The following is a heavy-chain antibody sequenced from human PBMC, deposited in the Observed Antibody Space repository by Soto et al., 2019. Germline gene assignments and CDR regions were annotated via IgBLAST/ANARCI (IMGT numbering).Heavy chain of an antibody. CDR1: GYSFSTYC. CDR3: ARLSWSRTTSYYGLDV. V-gene: IGHV5-10-1*01. CDR2: IDPSDSYT. J-gene: IGHJ6*02. D-gene: IGHD2-2*01. Sequence: GESVKISFKGFGYSFSTYCITWVRQMPGQGLEWMGRIDPSDSYTHYNPAFQGHVTISADRSISTAYLQWSSLKASDTAMFYCARLSWSRTTSYYGLDVWGQGTAVTVSS.